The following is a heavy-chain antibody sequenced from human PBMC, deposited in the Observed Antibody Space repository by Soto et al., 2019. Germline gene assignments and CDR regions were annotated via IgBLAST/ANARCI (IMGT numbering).Heavy chain of an antibody. CDR2: ISYDGKQT. V-gene: IGHV3-30*03. CDR1: GVTFKDYG. J-gene: IGHJ5*02. Sequence: GGSLRLSCGAPGVTFKDYGMHWVRQAPGKGLEWVAVISYDGKQTYYADSVKGRFTISRDDSKNSLFLQMNSLKTEDTAVYFCARLMGTSFDLWGQGTLVTVSS. CDR3: ARLMGTSFDL.